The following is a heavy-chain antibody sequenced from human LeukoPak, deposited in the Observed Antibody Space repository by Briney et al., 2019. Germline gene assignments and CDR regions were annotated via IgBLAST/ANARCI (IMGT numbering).Heavy chain of an antibody. CDR2: ISGSGGST. V-gene: IGHV3-23*01. CDR3: ARGERGPDY. CDR1: GFTVSNNY. Sequence: GGSLRLSCAASGFTVSNNYMTWVRQAPGKGLEWVSAISGSGGSTYYADSVKGRFTISRDNSKNTLYLQMNSLRAEDTAVYYCARGERGPDYWGQGTLVTVSS. J-gene: IGHJ4*02. D-gene: IGHD1-1*01.